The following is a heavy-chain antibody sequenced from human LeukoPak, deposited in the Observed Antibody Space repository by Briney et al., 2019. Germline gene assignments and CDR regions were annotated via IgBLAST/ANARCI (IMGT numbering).Heavy chain of an antibody. CDR2: INHSGST. CDR1: GGSVSSGSYY. J-gene: IGHJ4*02. CDR3: AKSFRGYFDY. D-gene: IGHD3-10*01. V-gene: IGHV4-61*01. Sequence: PSETLSLTCAVSGGSVSSGSYYWSGIRQPPGKGLEWIGEINHSGSTNYNPSLKSRVTISVDTSKNQFSLKLSSVTAADTAVYYCAKSFRGYFDYWGQGTLVTVSS.